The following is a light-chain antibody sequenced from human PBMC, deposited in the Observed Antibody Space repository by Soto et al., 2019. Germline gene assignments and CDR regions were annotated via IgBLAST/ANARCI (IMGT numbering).Light chain of an antibody. CDR1: SSDVGSYNY. V-gene: IGLV2-8*01. CDR3: TSYAGYDNPVV. J-gene: IGLJ2*01. CDR2: EVN. Sequence: QSALTQPPSASGSPGQSVTISCTGTSSDVGSYNYVSWYQQHPDKAPKLMIYEVNKRPSGVPDRFSGSKSGNTASLTVSGLQAEDVADYYCTSYAGYDNPVVFGGGTKLTVL.